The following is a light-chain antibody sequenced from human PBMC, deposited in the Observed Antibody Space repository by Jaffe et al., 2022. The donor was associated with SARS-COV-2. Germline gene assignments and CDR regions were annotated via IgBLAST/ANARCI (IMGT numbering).Light chain of an antibody. CDR1: QGIGNY. V-gene: IGKV1-27*01. CDR2: AAS. Sequence: DIQMTQSPSSLSASVGDRVTITCRASQGIGNYLAWYQQKPGKVPKLLIYAASTLQSGVPSRFSGGGSGTDFTLTISSLQPEDVATYYCHKCDTAPRTFGQGTKVEIK. CDR3: HKCDTAPRT. J-gene: IGKJ1*01.